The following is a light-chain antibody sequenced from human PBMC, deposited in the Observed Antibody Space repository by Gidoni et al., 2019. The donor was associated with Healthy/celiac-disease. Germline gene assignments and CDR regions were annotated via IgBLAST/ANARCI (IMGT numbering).Light chain of an antibody. CDR2: DAS. V-gene: IGKV1-33*01. CDR1: QDISNY. CDR3: QQYDNLPLT. Sequence: DIPMNQSPSSLSASVGDRVTITCQASQDISNYLNWYQQKPGKAPKLLTYDASNLETGVPSRFSGSGSGTDFTFTISSLQPEDIATYYCQQYDNLPLTFGGGTKVEIK. J-gene: IGKJ4*01.